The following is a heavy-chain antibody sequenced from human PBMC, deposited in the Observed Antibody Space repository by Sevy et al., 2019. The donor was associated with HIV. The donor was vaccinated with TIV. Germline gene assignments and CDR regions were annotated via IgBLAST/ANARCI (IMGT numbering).Heavy chain of an antibody. Sequence: GGSLRLSCAASGFTFSDHHMDWVRQAPGKGLEWVGRTRNKANSYTTEYAASVKGRFTISRDDSKNSLYLQMNSLKTEDTAVYYCARALQYGDYPWGQGTLVTVSS. CDR2: TRNKANSYTT. D-gene: IGHD4-17*01. CDR1: GFTFSDHH. V-gene: IGHV3-72*01. J-gene: IGHJ5*02. CDR3: ARALQYGDYP.